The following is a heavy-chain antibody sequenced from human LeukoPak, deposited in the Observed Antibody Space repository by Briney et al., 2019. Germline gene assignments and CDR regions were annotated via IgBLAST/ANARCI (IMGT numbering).Heavy chain of an antibody. V-gene: IGHV4-34*01. J-gene: IGHJ4*02. CDR2: INHSGST. Sequence: PSETLSLTCAVYGGSFSGYYWSWIRQPPGKGLEWIGEINHSGSTNYNPSLKSRVTISVDTSKNQFSLKLSSVTAADTAVYYCARGISGWFARWGQGTLVTVSS. CDR3: ARGISGWFAR. D-gene: IGHD6-19*01. CDR1: GGSFSGYY.